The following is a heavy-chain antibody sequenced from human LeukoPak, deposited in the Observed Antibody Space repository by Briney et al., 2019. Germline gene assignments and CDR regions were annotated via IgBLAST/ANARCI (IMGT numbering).Heavy chain of an antibody. J-gene: IGHJ6*02. D-gene: IGHD2-15*01. CDR1: GFTFSSYG. V-gene: IGHV3-30*18. Sequence: AGGSLRLSCAASGFTFSSYGMHWVRQAPGKGLEWVAVISYDGSNKYYADSVKGRFTISRDNSKNTLYLQMNSLRAEDTAVYYCAKPVVAAVWWGMDVWGQGTTVTVSS. CDR3: AKPVVAAVWWGMDV. CDR2: ISYDGSNK.